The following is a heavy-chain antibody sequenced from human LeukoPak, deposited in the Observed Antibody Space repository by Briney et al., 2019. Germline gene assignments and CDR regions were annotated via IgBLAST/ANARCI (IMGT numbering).Heavy chain of an antibody. V-gene: IGHV3-53*01. CDR2: IYNSAIT. D-gene: IGHD3-16*01. Sequence: GGSLRLSCAASGFTLSPNYMSWVRQAPGKGLEWVSVIYNSAITYYADSVKGRFSISRDNSQKTLYLQMNSLRVDDTAVYYCATLPWGGFDPWGQGILVTVSS. J-gene: IGHJ5*02. CDR1: GFTLSPNY. CDR3: ATLPWGGFDP.